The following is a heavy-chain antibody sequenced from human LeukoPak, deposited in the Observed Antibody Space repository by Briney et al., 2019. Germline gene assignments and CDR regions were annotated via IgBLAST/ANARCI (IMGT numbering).Heavy chain of an antibody. V-gene: IGHV3-23*01. CDR3: AKDSHWILFDD. D-gene: IGHD2-2*03. J-gene: IGHJ4*02. CDR1: GFTFTTYG. CDR2: IGGSGTRT. Sequence: GGSLRLSCSASGFTFTTYGMNWVRQAPGKGLEWVSGIGGSGTRTYCADSVKGRFTISRDNSKNTLYLRMNSLRDEDTAVYYCAKDSHWILFDDWGQGTLVTVSS.